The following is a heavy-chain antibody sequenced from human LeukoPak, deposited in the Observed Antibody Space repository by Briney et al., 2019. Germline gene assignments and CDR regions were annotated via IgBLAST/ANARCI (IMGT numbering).Heavy chain of an antibody. CDR2: IKQDGSEK. J-gene: IGHJ4*02. CDR3: ARTWGPEGSYY. Sequence: GGSLRLSCAASGIIFSSYWMSWVRQAPGKGLEWVANIKQDGSEKYYVDSVKGRFTISRDNAKNSLYLQMNSLRAEDTAVYYCARTWGPEGSYYWGQGTLVTVSS. CDR1: GIIFSSYW. V-gene: IGHV3-7*01. D-gene: IGHD3-16*01.